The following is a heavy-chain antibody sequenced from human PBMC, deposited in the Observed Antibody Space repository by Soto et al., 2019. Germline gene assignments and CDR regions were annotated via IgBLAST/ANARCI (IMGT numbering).Heavy chain of an antibody. D-gene: IGHD2-15*01. CDR2: ISSGSTFV. J-gene: IGHJ4*02. Sequence: PGGSLRLSCAASGFIFSTYSMNWVRQAPGKGLEWVSSISSGSTFVYYADSVKGRFTISRDNAKNSLYLQMNGPRAEDTAVYYCARYCGGGSRFKLLAHWGLGTLVTVSS. V-gene: IGHV3-21*01. CDR3: ARYCGGGSRFKLLAH. CDR1: GFIFSTYS.